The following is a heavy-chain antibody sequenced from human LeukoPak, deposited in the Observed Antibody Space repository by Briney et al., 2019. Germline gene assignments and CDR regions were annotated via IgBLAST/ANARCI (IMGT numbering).Heavy chain of an antibody. V-gene: IGHV1-69*01. Sequence: SVKVSCKASGGTFSSYAISWVRRAPGQGLEWMGGIIPIFGTANYAQKFQGRVTITADESTSTAYMELSSLRSEDTAVYYCARASSNYYDSSGYYPLDYWGQGTLVTVSS. CDR1: GGTFSSYA. CDR3: ARASSNYYDSSGYYPLDY. CDR2: IIPIFGTA. D-gene: IGHD3-22*01. J-gene: IGHJ4*02.